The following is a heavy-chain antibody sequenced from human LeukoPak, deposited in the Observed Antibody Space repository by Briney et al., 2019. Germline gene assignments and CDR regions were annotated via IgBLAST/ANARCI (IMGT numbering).Heavy chain of an antibody. CDR2: IYPGDSDT. CDR1: GYSFTSYW. Sequence: GESLKISCKVSGYSFTSYWIGWVRQMPGKGLEWMGIIYPGDSDTRYSPSFQGQVTISADKSISTAYLQWSSLKASDTAMYYCARGLNYKYCSGGSCPRPFDYWGQGTLVTVSS. CDR3: ARGLNYKYCSGGSCPRPFDY. J-gene: IGHJ4*02. V-gene: IGHV5-51*01. D-gene: IGHD2-15*01.